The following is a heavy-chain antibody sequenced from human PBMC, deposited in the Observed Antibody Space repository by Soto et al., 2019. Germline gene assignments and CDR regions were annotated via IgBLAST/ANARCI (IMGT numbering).Heavy chain of an antibody. D-gene: IGHD3-22*01. CDR1: GGSISSYY. CDR2: IYYSGST. Sequence: SETLSLTCTVSGGSISSYYWSWIRQPPGNELEWIAYIYYSGSTNYNPSLKSRVTISVDTSKNQFSLKLTSVTAADTAVYYCARGRRYYYDNTGPYYFEHWGQGTLVTVSS. V-gene: IGHV4-59*01. CDR3: ARGRRYYYDNTGPYYFEH. J-gene: IGHJ4*02.